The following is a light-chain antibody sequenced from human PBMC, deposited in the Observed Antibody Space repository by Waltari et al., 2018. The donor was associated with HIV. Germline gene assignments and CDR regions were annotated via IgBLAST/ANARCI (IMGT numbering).Light chain of an antibody. CDR2: YDD. V-gene: IGLV1-36*01. CDR1: TSNIQNYP. J-gene: IGLJ1*01. CDR3: AAWDDSLNSYV. Sequence: QSVLTQPPSVSDAPGQRVTISCSGGTSNIQNYPVNWYHHLPGQAPKLLIYYDDVWSSGVSDRFPASKSGTSASMAISGLQSEDEADYVCAAWDDSLNSYVFGTGTKVTVL.